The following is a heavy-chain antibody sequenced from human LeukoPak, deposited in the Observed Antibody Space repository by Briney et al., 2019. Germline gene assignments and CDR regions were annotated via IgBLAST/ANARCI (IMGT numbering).Heavy chain of an antibody. Sequence: ASVKVSCKASGYTFTSYGISWVRQAPGQGLEWMGWISAYNGNTNYAQRLQGRVTMTTDTPTSTAYMELRSLRSDDTAVYYCALAPGWYYDYVWGSYRHKGESYFDYWGQGTLVTVSS. CDR2: ISAYNGNT. CDR1: GYTFTSYG. V-gene: IGHV1-18*01. D-gene: IGHD3-16*02. CDR3: ALAPGWYYDYVWGSYRHKGESYFDY. J-gene: IGHJ4*02.